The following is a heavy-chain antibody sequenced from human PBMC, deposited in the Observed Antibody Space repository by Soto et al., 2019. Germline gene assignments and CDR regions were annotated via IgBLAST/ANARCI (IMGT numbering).Heavy chain of an antibody. CDR3: AKAYDFWSGYYTLFDY. CDR1: GFTFDDYA. V-gene: IGHV3-9*01. CDR2: ISWNSGSK. Sequence: EVQLVESGGGLVQPGRSLRLSCAASGFTFDDYAMHWVRQAPGKGLEWVSGISWNSGSKGYADSVKGRFTISRDNAKNSLYLQMNSLRAEDTALYYCAKAYDFWSGYYTLFDYWGQGTLVTVSS. J-gene: IGHJ4*02. D-gene: IGHD3-3*01.